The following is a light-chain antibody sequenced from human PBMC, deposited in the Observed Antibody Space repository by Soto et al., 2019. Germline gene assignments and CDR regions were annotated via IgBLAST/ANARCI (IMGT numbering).Light chain of an antibody. CDR3: MQNTQLPHT. Sequence: DVVMTQTPLSLSVAPGQPASISCKSSQSLLHITGETFLFWYLQKPGQSPQLLIYEVSTRVSGVPDRFSGSGSGTDFTLEISRVETDDVGIYYCMQNTQLPHTFGQGTRLEIE. J-gene: IGKJ5*01. V-gene: IGKV2D-29*02. CDR2: EVS. CDR1: QSLLHITGETF.